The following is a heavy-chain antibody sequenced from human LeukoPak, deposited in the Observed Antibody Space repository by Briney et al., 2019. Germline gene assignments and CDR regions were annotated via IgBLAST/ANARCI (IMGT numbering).Heavy chain of an antibody. CDR2: IYHSGST. V-gene: IGHV4-38-2*01. J-gene: IGHJ6*04. CDR1: GCSISSGYY. Sequence: PSETLSLTCAVSGCSISSGYYWGWIRQPPGKGLEWIGSIYHSGSTYYNPSLKSRVTISVDTSKNQFSLKLSSVTAADTAAYYCARADYYGSGSYYGMDVWGKGTTVTVSS. CDR3: ARADYYGSGSYYGMDV. D-gene: IGHD3-10*01.